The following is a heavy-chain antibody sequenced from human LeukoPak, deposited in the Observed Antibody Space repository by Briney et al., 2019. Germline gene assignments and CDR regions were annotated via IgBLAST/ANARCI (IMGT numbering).Heavy chain of an antibody. CDR3: ARCANYYGSGSYSVWGYFDY. V-gene: IGHV4-59*12. Sequence: PSETLSLTCTVSGGSISSYYWSWIRQPPGKGLEWIGYIYYSGSTNYNPSLKSRVTISVDTSKNQFSLKLSSVTAADTAVYYCARCANYYGSGSYSVWGYFDYWGQGTLVTVSS. D-gene: IGHD3-10*01. CDR2: IYYSGST. CDR1: GGSISSYY. J-gene: IGHJ4*02.